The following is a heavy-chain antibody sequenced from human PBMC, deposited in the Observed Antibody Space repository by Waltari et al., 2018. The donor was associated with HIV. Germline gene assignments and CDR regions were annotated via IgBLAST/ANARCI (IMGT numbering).Heavy chain of an antibody. Sequence: EVQLVESGGGLVKPGGSLRLSCAASGFTFSNAWMSWVRPAPGKGLEWVGRIKSKTDGGTTDYAAPVKGRFTISRDDSKNTLYLQMNSLKTEDTAVYYCTNTHVVVVAATRAWGQGTLVTVSS. CDR1: GFTFSNAW. CDR2: IKSKTDGGTT. CDR3: TNTHVVVVAATRA. V-gene: IGHV3-15*01. D-gene: IGHD2-15*01. J-gene: IGHJ5*02.